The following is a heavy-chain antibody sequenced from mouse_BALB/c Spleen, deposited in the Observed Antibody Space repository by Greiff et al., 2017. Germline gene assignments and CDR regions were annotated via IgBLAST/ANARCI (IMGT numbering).Heavy chain of an antibody. CDR1: GFTFSDYY. CDR3: ARDPSLDY. V-gene: IGHV5-4*02. J-gene: IGHJ2*01. Sequence: DVKLVESGGGLVKPGGSLKLSCAASGFTFSDYYMYWVRQTPEKRLEWVATISDGGSYTYYPDSVKGRFTISRDNAKNNLYLQMSSLKSEDTAMYYCARDPSLDYWGQGTTLTVSS. CDR2: ISDGGSYT.